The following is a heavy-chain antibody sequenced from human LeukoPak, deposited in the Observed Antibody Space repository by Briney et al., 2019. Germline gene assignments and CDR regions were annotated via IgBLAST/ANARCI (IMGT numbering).Heavy chain of an antibody. CDR3: ARERRIAVAAPKWFDP. D-gene: IGHD6-19*01. CDR1: GFTFSSYS. V-gene: IGHV3-48*04. J-gene: IGHJ5*02. CDR2: ISSSSSTI. Sequence: GGSLRLSCAASGFTFSSYSMNWVRQAPGKGLEWVSYISSSSSTIYYADSVKGRFTIPRDNAKNSLYLQMNSLRAEDTAVYYCARERRIAVAAPKWFDPWGQGTLVTVSS.